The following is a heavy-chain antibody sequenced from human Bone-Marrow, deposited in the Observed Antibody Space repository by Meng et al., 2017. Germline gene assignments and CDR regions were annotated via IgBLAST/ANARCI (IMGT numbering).Heavy chain of an antibody. D-gene: IGHD1-14*01. CDR1: GYIFNNYG. J-gene: IGHJ5*02. V-gene: IGHV1-18*01. Sequence: QVQLVQSGAEVKKPGASVKVYCKASGYIFNNYGVSWVRQAPGQGPEWMGWISAYNGNTNYAQNFQGRFTMTTDTSTSTAYMELRSLRSDDTAVYYCARDLPGGTKGTWLDLWGQGTRVTVSS. CDR3: ARDLPGGTKGTWLDL. CDR2: ISAYNGNT.